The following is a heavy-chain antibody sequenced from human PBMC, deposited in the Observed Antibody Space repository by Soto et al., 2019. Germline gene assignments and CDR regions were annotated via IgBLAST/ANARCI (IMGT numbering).Heavy chain of an antibody. CDR3: ARGFTVTLDPYYYYYYGMDV. Sequence: VASVKVSCKASGYTFTSYAMHWVRQAPGQRLEWMGWINAGNGNTKYSQKFQGRVTITRDTSASTAYMELSSLRSEDTAVYYCARGFTVTLDPYYYYYYGMDVWGQGTTVTVS. J-gene: IGHJ6*02. V-gene: IGHV1-3*01. D-gene: IGHD4-17*01. CDR1: GYTFTSYA. CDR2: INAGNGNT.